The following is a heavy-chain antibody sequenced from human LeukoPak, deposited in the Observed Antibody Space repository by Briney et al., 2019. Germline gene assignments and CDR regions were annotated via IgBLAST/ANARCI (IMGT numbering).Heavy chain of an antibody. CDR2: IKSKTAGGTT. CDR1: GFTFSNAW. V-gene: IGHV3-15*01. Sequence: GGSLRLSCAASGFTFSNAWVSWVRQAPGKGLEWVSRIKSKTAGGTTEYGALVKGRFTISRDDSKNTLYLQMNSLKTEDTAVYYCTRYSSGTPYYFEYWGQGTLVTVSS. D-gene: IGHD6-19*01. CDR3: TRYSSGTPYYFEY. J-gene: IGHJ4*02.